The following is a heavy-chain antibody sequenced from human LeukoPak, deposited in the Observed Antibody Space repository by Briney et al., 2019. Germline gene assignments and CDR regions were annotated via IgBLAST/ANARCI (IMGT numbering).Heavy chain of an antibody. CDR2: IIPIFGTA. CDR3: ARGGYSYGYSFDY. V-gene: IGHV1-69*05. J-gene: IGHJ4*02. CDR1: GGTFSSYA. Sequence: SVKVSCKASGGTFSSYAISWVRQAPGQGLEWMGRIIPIFGTANYAQKFQGRVTITTDESTSTAYMELSSLRSEDTTVYYCARGGYSYGYSFDYWGQGTLVTVSS. D-gene: IGHD5-18*01.